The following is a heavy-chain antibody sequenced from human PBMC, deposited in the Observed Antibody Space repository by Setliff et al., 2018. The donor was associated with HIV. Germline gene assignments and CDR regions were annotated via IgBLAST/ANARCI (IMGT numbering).Heavy chain of an antibody. CDR3: ARENYGSGSLGVFDP. V-gene: IGHV4-39*07. CDR2: IDYSGST. CDR1: GGSISSSSPY. D-gene: IGHD3-10*01. J-gene: IGHJ5*02. Sequence: KPSETLSLTCTVSGGSISSSSPYWGWIRQPPGKGLEWIGSIDYSGSTNNNPSLKSRVTISVDTSKNQFSLKLSSVTAADTAVYYCARENYGSGSLGVFDPWGQGTLVTVSS.